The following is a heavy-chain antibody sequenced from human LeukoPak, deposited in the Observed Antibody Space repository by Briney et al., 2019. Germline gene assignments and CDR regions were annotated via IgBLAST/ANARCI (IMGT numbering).Heavy chain of an antibody. CDR3: ARVNYEAYAFDI. V-gene: IGHV3-30-3*01. CDR1: GFNFSSYA. D-gene: IGHD1-7*01. Sequence: GGSLRLSCAASGFNFSSYAMHWVRQAPGKGLEWVAVISYDGSNKYYADSVKGRFTISRDNSKNTLYLQMNSLRAEDTAVYYCARVNYEAYAFDIWGQGTMVTVSS. CDR2: ISYDGSNK. J-gene: IGHJ3*02.